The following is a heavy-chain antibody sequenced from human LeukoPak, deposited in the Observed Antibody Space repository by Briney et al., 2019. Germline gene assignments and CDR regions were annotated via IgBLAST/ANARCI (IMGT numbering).Heavy chain of an antibody. J-gene: IGHJ3*02. Sequence: ASVKVSCKASGYTFTSYAIHWVRQAPGQRLEWMGWISAGNGNTKYSQNFQGRVTFISNTSATTAFMELSSLRSEDAAVYYCARGYSNAFDIWGQGTMVTVSS. CDR3: ARGYSNAFDI. D-gene: IGHD5-18*01. CDR2: ISAGNGNT. CDR1: GYTFTSYA. V-gene: IGHV1-3*01.